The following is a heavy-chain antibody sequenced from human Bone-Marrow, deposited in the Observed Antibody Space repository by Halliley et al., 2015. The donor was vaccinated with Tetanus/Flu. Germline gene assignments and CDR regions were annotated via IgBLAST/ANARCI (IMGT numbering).Heavy chain of an antibody. V-gene: IGHV4-59*01. CDR3: TRGGGGLTDV. CDR2: IHYSGHT. D-gene: IGHD3-16*01. Sequence: TLSLTCTVSGGSISGFYWSWIRQPPGKGLEWIGNIHYSGHTNYNPSLRSRVIISLDTSNNQISLKVNSGTAADTALYYCTRGGGGLTDVWGQGTTVTVSS. J-gene: IGHJ6*02. CDR1: GGSISGFY.